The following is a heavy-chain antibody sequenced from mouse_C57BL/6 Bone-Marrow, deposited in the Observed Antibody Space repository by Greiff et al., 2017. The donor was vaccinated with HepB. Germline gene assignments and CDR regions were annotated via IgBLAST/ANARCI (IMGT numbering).Heavy chain of an antibody. D-gene: IGHD1-1*01. CDR1: GFSLTSYG. Sequence: VQLQESGPGLVQPSQSLSITCTVSGFSLTSYGVHWVRQSPGKGLEWLGVIWRGGSTDYNAAFISRLSISKDNSKRQVFFKMNSLQADDTAIYYCAREPPSSSYDYFDYWGQGTTLTVSS. V-gene: IGHV2-2*01. J-gene: IGHJ2*01. CDR3: AREPPSSSYDYFDY. CDR2: IWRGGST.